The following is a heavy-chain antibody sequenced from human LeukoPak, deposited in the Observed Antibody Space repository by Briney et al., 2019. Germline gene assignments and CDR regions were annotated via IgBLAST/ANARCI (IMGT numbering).Heavy chain of an antibody. CDR3: AAYYYDSSGYFRRFDY. CDR2: IYYSGGT. Sequence: KASETLSLTCTVSGGSISSYYWSWIRQPPGKGLEWIGYIYYSGGTNCNPSLKSRVTISVDTSKNQFSLKLSSVTAADTAVYYCAAYYYDSSGYFRRFDYWGQGTLVTVSS. D-gene: IGHD3-22*01. CDR1: GGSISSYY. V-gene: IGHV4-59*01. J-gene: IGHJ4*02.